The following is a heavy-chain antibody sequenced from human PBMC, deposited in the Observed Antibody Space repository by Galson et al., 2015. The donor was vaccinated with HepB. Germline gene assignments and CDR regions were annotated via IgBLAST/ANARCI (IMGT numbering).Heavy chain of an antibody. Sequence: SLRLSCAASGFSVTRNAMTWVRQAPGKGLEWVSSITSSGGTSYATDAVKGRFTVSRENYKNTLLLQLNRLRAEDTVNYFCAQAGIMVANNPYHFHYWGQGSLVTVSS. D-gene: IGHD2-15*01. J-gene: IGHJ4*02. V-gene: IGHV3-23*01. CDR2: ITSSGGTS. CDR1: GFSVTRNA. CDR3: AQAGIMVANNPYHFHY.